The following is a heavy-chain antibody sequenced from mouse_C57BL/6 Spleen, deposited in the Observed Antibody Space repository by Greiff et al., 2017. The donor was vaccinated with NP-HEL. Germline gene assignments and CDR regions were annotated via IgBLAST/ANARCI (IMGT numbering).Heavy chain of an antibody. Sequence: EVQLQQSGPELVKPGASVKISCKASGYSFTGYYMNWVKQSPEKSLEWIGEINPSTGGTTYNQKFKAKATLTVDKSSSTAYMQLKSLTSEDSAVYYCARGYYGNYEDFDYWGQGTTLTVSS. CDR3: ARGYYGNYEDFDY. D-gene: IGHD2-1*01. CDR2: INPSTGGT. J-gene: IGHJ2*01. CDR1: GYSFTGYY. V-gene: IGHV1-42*01.